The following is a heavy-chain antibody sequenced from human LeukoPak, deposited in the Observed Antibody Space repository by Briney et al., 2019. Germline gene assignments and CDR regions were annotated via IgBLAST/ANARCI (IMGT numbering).Heavy chain of an antibody. V-gene: IGHV3-30-3*01. J-gene: IGHJ4*02. CDR1: GFTFSSYA. Sequence: GRSLRLSCAASGFTFSSYAMHWVRQAPGKGLEWVAVISYDGSNKYYADSVKGRFTISRDNSKNTLYLQMNSLRAEDTAVYYCANGDYWSIFDYWGQGTLVTVSS. D-gene: IGHD4-17*01. CDR2: ISYDGSNK. CDR3: ANGDYWSIFDY.